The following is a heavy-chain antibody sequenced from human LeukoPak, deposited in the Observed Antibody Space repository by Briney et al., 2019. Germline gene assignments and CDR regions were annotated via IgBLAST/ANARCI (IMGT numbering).Heavy chain of an antibody. CDR1: GYTFPSYG. Sequence: ASVKVSCKASGYTFPSYGISWVRQAPGQGLEWMGWINAYNGNTNYAQMLQGRVTMTTDTSTRTAYMELGSLRSDDTAVYYCVRWAGRLISSSWSDYWGQGTLVTVCS. CDR2: INAYNGNT. CDR3: VRWAGRLISSSWSDY. J-gene: IGHJ4*02. V-gene: IGHV1-18*01. D-gene: IGHD6-13*01.